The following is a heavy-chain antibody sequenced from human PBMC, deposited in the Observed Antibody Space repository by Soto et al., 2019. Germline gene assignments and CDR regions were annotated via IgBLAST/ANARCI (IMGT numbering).Heavy chain of an antibody. CDR2: IYHSGST. Sequence: SSETLSLTCAVSGGSISSSNWWSWVRQPPGKGLECIGEIYHSGSTNYSPSLKSRVTISVDKSKTQFSLKLTSVTAADTAVYYCASRVTVYPYSSYDMDVWGQGTTVSVSS. CDR1: GGSISSSNW. D-gene: IGHD2-21*02. V-gene: IGHV4-4*02. J-gene: IGHJ6*02. CDR3: ASRVTVYPYSSYDMDV.